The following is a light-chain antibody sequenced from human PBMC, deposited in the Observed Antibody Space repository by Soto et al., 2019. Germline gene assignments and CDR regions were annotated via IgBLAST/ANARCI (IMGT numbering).Light chain of an antibody. J-gene: IGKJ2*01. V-gene: IGKV4-1*01. CDR2: WAS. CDR1: QRVLYPSNSKNC. CDR3: QQSCTPPYT. Sequence: DIVMTQSPDSLAVSVGERATINCKSSQRVLYPSNSKNCLVWYQQKPGQPPKLLIYWASTREVGVPDRFSGRGSGTDFTLTISSLEAEDEAVYYRQQSCTPPYTFGQGTRLEIK.